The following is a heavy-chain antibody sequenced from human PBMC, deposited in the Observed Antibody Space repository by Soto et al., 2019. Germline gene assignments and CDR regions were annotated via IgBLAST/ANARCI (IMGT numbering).Heavy chain of an antibody. CDR3: ARGRRKYSSSSGGSKRALDP. Sequence: SETLSLTCAVYGGSFSGYYWSWIRQPPGKGLEWIGEINHSGSTNYNPSLKSRVTISVDTSKNQFSLKLSSVTAADTAVYYCARGRRKYSSSSGGSKRALDPWGQGTLVTVSS. V-gene: IGHV4-34*01. CDR1: GGSFSGYY. CDR2: INHSGST. D-gene: IGHD6-6*01. J-gene: IGHJ5*02.